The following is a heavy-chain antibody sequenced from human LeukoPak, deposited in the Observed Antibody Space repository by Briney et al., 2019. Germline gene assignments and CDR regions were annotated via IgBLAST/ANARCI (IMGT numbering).Heavy chain of an antibody. Sequence: PGRSLRLSCAASGFTFSSYAMHWVRQAPGKGLEWVAVISYDGSNKYYADSVKGRFTISRDNSKNTLYLQMNSLRAEDTAVYYCARTLGSSSFDYWGQGTLVTVSS. CDR2: ISYDGSNK. D-gene: IGHD6-6*01. V-gene: IGHV3-30*04. CDR1: GFTFSSYA. CDR3: ARTLGSSSFDY. J-gene: IGHJ4*02.